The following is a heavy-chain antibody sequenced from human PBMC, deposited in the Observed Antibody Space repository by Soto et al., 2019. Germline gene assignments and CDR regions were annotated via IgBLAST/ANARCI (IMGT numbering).Heavy chain of an antibody. J-gene: IGHJ5*02. D-gene: IGHD3-22*01. Sequence: GGSMNRCSGIGSAQRRGRGLVSIGFIYHTGTTNYNPSLKSRVTISVERSKNQFSLKLNSVTAADTAVYYCARGVTYYDSSRSSWSDPSGQGAPATV. CDR1: GGSMNRCS. V-gene: IGHV4-59*12. CDR3: ARGVTYYDSSRSSWSDP. CDR2: IYHTGTT.